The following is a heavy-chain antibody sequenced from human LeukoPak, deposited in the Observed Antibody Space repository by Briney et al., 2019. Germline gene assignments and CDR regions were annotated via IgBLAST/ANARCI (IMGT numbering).Heavy chain of an antibody. D-gene: IGHD6-13*01. CDR2: IYTSGST. J-gene: IGHJ5*02. Sequence: SETLSLTCTVSGGSISSYYWSWIRQPAGKGLEWIGRIYTSGSTNYNPSLKSRVTMSVDTSKNQFSLKLSSVTAADTAVYYCARNIAAAGNNWFDPWGQGTLVTVSS. V-gene: IGHV4-4*07. CDR3: ARNIAAAGNNWFDP. CDR1: GGSISSYY.